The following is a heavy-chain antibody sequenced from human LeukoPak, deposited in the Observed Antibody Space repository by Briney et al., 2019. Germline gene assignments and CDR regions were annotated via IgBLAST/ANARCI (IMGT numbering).Heavy chain of an antibody. CDR3: ARGTQY. J-gene: IGHJ4*02. Sequence: ASVKVSCKASGYTFTEYYIHWVRQAPGQGLEWMGWINPDIGDTNYAQKFQGRVTMTRDTSISTVYMELSRLRSDDTAVYYCARGTQYWGQGTLVTVSS. D-gene: IGHD4-11*01. V-gene: IGHV1-2*02. CDR2: INPDIGDT. CDR1: GYTFTEYY.